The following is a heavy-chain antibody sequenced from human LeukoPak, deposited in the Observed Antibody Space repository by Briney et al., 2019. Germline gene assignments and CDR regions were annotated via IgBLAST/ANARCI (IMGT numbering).Heavy chain of an antibody. V-gene: IGHV1-3*01. CDR3: ARQDSSWGFIDY. CDR1: GYTFTSYA. D-gene: IGHD6-13*01. CDR2: INAGNGNT. Sequence: ASVKVSCKASGYTFTSYAMHWVRQAPGQRLEWMGWINAGNGNTKYSQKFQGRVTITRDTSASTAYMELSGLRSEDTAVYYCARQDSSWGFIDYWGQGTLVTVSS. J-gene: IGHJ4*02.